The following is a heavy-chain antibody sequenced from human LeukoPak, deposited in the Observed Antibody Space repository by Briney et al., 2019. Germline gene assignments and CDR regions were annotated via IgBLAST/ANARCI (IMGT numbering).Heavy chain of an antibody. CDR3: AKNGIHGSGSYYQIFDY. CDR1: GFTFSSYA. CDR2: ISGSGGST. V-gene: IGHV3-23*01. J-gene: IGHJ4*02. D-gene: IGHD3-10*01. Sequence: GGSLRLSCAASGFTFSSYAMSWVRQAPGKGLEWVSAISGSGGSTYYADSVKGRFTISRDKSKNTLYLQMNSLRAEDTAVYYCAKNGIHGSGSYYQIFDYWGQGTLVTVSS.